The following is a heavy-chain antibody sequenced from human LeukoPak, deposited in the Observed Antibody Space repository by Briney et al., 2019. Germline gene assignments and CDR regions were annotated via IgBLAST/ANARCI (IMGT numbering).Heavy chain of an antibody. CDR1: GFTFSSYS. D-gene: IGHD2-2*01. V-gene: IGHV3-21*01. Sequence: PGGSLRLSCAASGFTFSSYSMNWVRQAPGKGLEWVSSISSSSSYIYYADSVKGRFTISRDNAKNSLYLQMNSLRAEDTAVYYCARGRYCSSTSCGFDYWGQGTLVTVSS. CDR3: ARGRYCSSTSCGFDY. CDR2: ISSSSSYI. J-gene: IGHJ4*02.